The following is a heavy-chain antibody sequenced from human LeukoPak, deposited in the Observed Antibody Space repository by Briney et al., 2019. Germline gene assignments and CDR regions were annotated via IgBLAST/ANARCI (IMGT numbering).Heavy chain of an antibody. CDR3: ARFRITMARGVIPNAFDI. V-gene: IGHV1-2*02. D-gene: IGHD3-10*01. Sequence: ASVKVSCKASGYTFTGYYMHWVRQAPGQGLEWMGWINPNSGGTNYAQKFQGRVTMTRDTSISTAYMELSRLRSDDTAVYYCARFRITMARGVIPNAFDIWGQGTMVTVSS. CDR1: GYTFTGYY. J-gene: IGHJ3*02. CDR2: INPNSGGT.